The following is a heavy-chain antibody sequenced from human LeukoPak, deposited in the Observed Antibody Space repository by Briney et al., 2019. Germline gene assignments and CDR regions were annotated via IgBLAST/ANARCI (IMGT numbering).Heavy chain of an antibody. V-gene: IGHV5-10-1*01. J-gene: IGHJ4*02. CDR2: IDPTDSYT. CDR1: GYSLTSYW. Sequence: GESLRISCKASGYSLTSYWISWVRHMPGKGLEWMGRIDPTDSYTDYSPSFQGHVTISVDKSINTAYLQWYSMKASDTPMYYCARHDYWGQGTLVTVSS. CDR3: ARHDY.